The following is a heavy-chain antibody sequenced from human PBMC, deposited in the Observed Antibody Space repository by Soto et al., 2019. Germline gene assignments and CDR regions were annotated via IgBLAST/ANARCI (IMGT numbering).Heavy chain of an antibody. CDR1: GFTFNNYI. Sequence: QVQLEESGGGAVPPGRSLRLSCSASGFTFNNYIMHWVRQAPGKGLDWVAAISSDGSSTYYAESLKGRFTISRDNSKSTMYLQMDSLRSEDTAVYYCTKDRYRPPGRRYYHALDVWGQGTTVTVSS. D-gene: IGHD3-10*01. CDR2: ISSDGSST. CDR3: TKDRYRPPGRRYYHALDV. V-gene: IGHV3-30*04. J-gene: IGHJ6*02.